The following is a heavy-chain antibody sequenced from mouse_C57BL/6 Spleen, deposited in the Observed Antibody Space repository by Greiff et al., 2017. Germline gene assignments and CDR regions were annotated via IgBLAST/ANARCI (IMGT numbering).Heavy chain of an antibody. CDR2: ISYDGSN. J-gene: IGHJ4*01. Sequence: VQLKESGPGLVKPSQSLSLTCSVTGYSITSGYYWNWIRQFPGNKLEWMGYISYDGSNNYNPSLKNRISITRDTSKNQFFLKLNSVTTEDTATYYCARAGSYYAMDYWGQGTSVTVSS. CDR3: ARAGSYYAMDY. D-gene: IGHD4-1*01. V-gene: IGHV3-6*01. CDR1: GYSITSGYY.